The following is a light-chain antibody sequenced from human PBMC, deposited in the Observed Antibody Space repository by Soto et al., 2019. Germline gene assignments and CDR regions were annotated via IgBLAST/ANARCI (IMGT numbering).Light chain of an antibody. J-gene: IGLJ2*01. CDR2: DNN. Sequence: QSVLTQPPSVSAAPGQKVTISCSGSSSNIGNNYVSWYQHLPGTAPKLLIYDNNERPSGIPDRFSGSKSGTSATLGITGLRTGDEADYYCGTWDSSLSAVVFGRGTKLTVL. V-gene: IGLV1-51*01. CDR3: GTWDSSLSAVV. CDR1: SSNIGNNY.